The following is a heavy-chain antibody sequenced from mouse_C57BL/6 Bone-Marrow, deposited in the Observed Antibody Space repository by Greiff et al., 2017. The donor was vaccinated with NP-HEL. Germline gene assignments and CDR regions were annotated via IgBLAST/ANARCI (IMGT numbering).Heavy chain of an antibody. V-gene: IGHV1-55*01. CDR1: GYTFTSYW. D-gene: IGHD1-1*01. Sequence: VQLQQPGAELVKPGASVKLSCKASGYTFTSYWITWVKQRPGQGLEWIGDIYPGSGSTNYNEKFKSKATLTVDTSSSTAYMQLSSLTSEDSAVYFCAKGYCGSLYDMDYWGKGTSVTVSS. CDR2: IYPGSGST. J-gene: IGHJ4*01. CDR3: AKGYCGSLYDMDY.